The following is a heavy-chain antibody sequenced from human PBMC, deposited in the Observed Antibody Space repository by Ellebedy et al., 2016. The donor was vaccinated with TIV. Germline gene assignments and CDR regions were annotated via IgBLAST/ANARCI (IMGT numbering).Heavy chain of an antibody. CDR2: IGGNGDT. CDR1: GFTFSSYA. J-gene: IGHJ4*02. V-gene: IGHV3-64*04. CDR3: TSPAVGHTTGCCRYYFDY. Sequence: PGGSLRLSCSASGFTFSSYAMHWVRQAPGKGLEFVSAIGGNGDTYYADSVKGRFTVSRDSSRNTLYLQMNSLRVEDTAVYYCTSPAVGHTTGCCRYYFDYWGLGTLVTVAS. D-gene: IGHD6-19*01.